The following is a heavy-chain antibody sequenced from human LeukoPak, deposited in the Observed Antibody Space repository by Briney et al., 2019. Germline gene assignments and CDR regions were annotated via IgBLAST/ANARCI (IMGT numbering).Heavy chain of an antibody. CDR2: ISGSGDNT. CDR3: ARIPDCSGGSCALKYYYMDV. CDR1: GFTFSNYA. D-gene: IGHD2-15*01. J-gene: IGHJ6*03. Sequence: GGSLRLSCAASGFTFSNYAMSWVRQAPGKGLEWVSAISGSGDNTYYADSVKGRFTGSRDNSKNTLYVQMKSLRAEDTAVYYCARIPDCSGGSCALKYYYMDVWGKGTTVTVSS. V-gene: IGHV3-23*01.